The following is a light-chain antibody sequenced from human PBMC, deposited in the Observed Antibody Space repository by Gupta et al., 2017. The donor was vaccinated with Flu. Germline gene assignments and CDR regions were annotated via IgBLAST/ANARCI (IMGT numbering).Light chain of an antibody. Sequence: KSTKSFLASQSDKTWLAWYRQKPGQPPKVLIYRASTWESGVPSRFSGSGSGTEFTLTISSLQPEDVAIYYCQQYCSNAPTFGGGTKVEIK. J-gene: IGKJ4*01. CDR2: RAS. CDR1: KSFLASQSDKTW. CDR3: QQYCSNAPT. V-gene: IGKV4-1*01.